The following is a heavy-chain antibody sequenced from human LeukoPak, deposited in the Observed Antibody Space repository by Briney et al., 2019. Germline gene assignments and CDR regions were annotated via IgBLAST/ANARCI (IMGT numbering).Heavy chain of an antibody. V-gene: IGHV5-51*01. D-gene: IGHD6-13*01. CDR3: AMGGGGQQLGYY. CDR2: IYPDDSDT. Sequence: GESLKISCKHSEYSFPNYCIGWVRQMPAKDLEWMGIIYPDDSDTRYSPSFQGQVTISADNSISTSYLQWSSLNASDTAMYYCAMGGGGQQLGYYWGQRALVTVSS. J-gene: IGHJ4*02. CDR1: EYSFPNYC.